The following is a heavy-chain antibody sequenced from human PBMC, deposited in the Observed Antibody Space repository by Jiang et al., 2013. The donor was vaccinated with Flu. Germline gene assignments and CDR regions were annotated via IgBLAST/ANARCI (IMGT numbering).Heavy chain of an antibody. V-gene: IGHV4-59*01. CDR2: IYYSGST. D-gene: IGHD3-22*01. CDR1: GGSISSYY. Sequence: GPGLVKPSETLSLTCTVSGGSISSYYWSWIRQPPGKGLEWIGYIYYSGSTNYNPSLKSRVTISVDTSKNQFSLKLSSVTAADTAVYYCARDPLIVERVYYYYYGMDVWGQGTTVTVSS. CDR3: ARDPLIVERVYYYYYGMDV. J-gene: IGHJ6*02.